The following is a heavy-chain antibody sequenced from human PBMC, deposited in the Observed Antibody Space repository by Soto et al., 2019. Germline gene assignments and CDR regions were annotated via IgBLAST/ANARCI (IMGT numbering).Heavy chain of an antibody. V-gene: IGHV4-59*08. Sequence: TSETLSLTCTVSGGSISSYDWSWIRQPPGKGLEWIGYIYYSGSTNYNPSLKSRVTISVDTSKNQFSLKLSSVTAADTAVYYCASHYNYDFWSDPGYFDYWGPGTLVTVSS. CDR1: GGSISSYD. D-gene: IGHD3-3*01. J-gene: IGHJ4*02. CDR3: ASHYNYDFWSDPGYFDY. CDR2: IYYSGST.